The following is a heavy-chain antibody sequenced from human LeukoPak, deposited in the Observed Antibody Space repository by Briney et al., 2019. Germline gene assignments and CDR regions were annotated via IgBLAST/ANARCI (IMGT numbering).Heavy chain of an antibody. V-gene: IGHV1-2*02. Sequence: ASVKVSCKASEYTFTSYYMHWVRQAPGQGLEWMGWINPNSGGTNYAQKFQGRVTMTRDTSISTAYMELSRLRSDDTAVYYCARAPSVADAFDIWGQGTMVTVSS. CDR2: INPNSGGT. D-gene: IGHD2-21*01. CDR3: ARAPSVADAFDI. J-gene: IGHJ3*02. CDR1: EYTFTSYY.